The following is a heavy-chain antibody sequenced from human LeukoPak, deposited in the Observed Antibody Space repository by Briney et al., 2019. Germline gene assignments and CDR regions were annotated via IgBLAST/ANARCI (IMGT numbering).Heavy chain of an antibody. CDR2: ITSSGSTI. Sequence: GGSLRLSCAASGFTFSSYEMNWVRQAPGKGLEWVSYITSSGSTIYYADSVKGRFTISRDNAKNPLYLQMNSLRAEDTAVYYCASPRSRWYLWGRGTLVTVSS. D-gene: IGHD4-23*01. J-gene: IGHJ2*01. CDR1: GFTFSSYE. V-gene: IGHV3-48*03. CDR3: ASPRSRWYL.